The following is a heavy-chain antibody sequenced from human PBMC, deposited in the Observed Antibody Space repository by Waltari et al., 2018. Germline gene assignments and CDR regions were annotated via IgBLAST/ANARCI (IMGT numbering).Heavy chain of an antibody. J-gene: IGHJ5*02. Sequence: LQLQESGPGLVKPSETLSLTCTVSGGSISSRSYYWGWIRQPPGKGLEWIGSIYYSGSTYYNPSLKSRVTISVDTSKNQFSLKLSSVTAADTAVYYCARDLTRGWFDPWGQGTLVTVSS. D-gene: IGHD7-27*01. V-gene: IGHV4-39*07. CDR1: GGSISSRSYY. CDR2: IYYSGST. CDR3: ARDLTRGWFDP.